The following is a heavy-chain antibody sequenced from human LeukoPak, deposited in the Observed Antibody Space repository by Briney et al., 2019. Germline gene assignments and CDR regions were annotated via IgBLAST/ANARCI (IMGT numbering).Heavy chain of an antibody. CDR1: GFAFGTYD. D-gene: IGHD2-21*02. V-gene: IGHV3-21*01. CDR3: ARRGDANWFDP. CDR2: ISSSSSYI. Sequence: GGSLRLSCAGSGFAFGTYDMSWVRQAPGMGLEWVSSISSSSSYIYYADSVKGRFTISRDNAKNSLYLQMNSLRAEDTAVYYCARRGDANWFDPWGQGTLVTVSS. J-gene: IGHJ5*02.